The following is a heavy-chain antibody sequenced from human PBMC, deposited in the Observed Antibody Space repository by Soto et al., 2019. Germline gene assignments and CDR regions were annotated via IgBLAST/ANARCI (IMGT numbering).Heavy chain of an antibody. CDR1: GVTFSSYN. CDR2: ISLSSSTI. J-gene: IGHJ6*03. V-gene: IGHV3-48*01. CDR3: ARDSRSYYYYMDV. Sequence: EVQLVESGGGLVQPGGSLRLSCAASGVTFSSYNMNWVRQAPGKGLEWISDISLSSSTIFYADSVKGRFTTSRDNATNSLYLQMNSLRAEDTAVYYCARDSRSYYYYMDVWGKGTPVTVSS.